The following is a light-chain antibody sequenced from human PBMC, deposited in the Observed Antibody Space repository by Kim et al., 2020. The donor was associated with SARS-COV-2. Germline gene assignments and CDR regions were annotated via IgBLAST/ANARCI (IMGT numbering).Light chain of an antibody. CDR2: DAS. CDR3: HQRSNWPPALT. V-gene: IGKV3-11*01. CDR1: QSVSTY. J-gene: IGKJ4*01. Sequence: PGERATLPCSASQSVSTYFAAYQQHTGQAARILIYDASNRATSSPDRFSGSRSGTDFTLLISSLESEDVAAYYCHQRSNWPPALTFGGGTKVDIK.